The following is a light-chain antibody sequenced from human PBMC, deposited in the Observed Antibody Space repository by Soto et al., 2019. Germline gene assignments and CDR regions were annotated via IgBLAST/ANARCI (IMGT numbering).Light chain of an antibody. CDR3: QQYGSSPGP. CDR1: QSVSSNY. J-gene: IGKJ1*01. V-gene: IGKV3-20*01. CDR2: DAS. Sequence: EIVLTQSPGTLSLSPGERATLSCRASQSVSSNYLAWYRQKPGQAPRLLIYDASSRAIGIPDRFSGSGSGTAFTLTISRLEPEDVAVYYCQQYGSSPGPFGQGTKVEIK.